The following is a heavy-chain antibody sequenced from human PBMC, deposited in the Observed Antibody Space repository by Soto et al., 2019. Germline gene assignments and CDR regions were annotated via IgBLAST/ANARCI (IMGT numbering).Heavy chain of an antibody. Sequence: EVQLVESGGGLVQPGRSLRLSCAASGFTFDDSVMHWVRQPPGKGLEWVSGIGSNSGGIGYADSVKGRFTISRDNAKNSLYLQMNSLRAEDTALYYCAKGLSEGYFDYWGQGTLVTVSS. CDR3: AKGLSEGYFDY. V-gene: IGHV3-9*01. CDR1: GFTFDDSV. CDR2: IGSNSGGI. J-gene: IGHJ4*02.